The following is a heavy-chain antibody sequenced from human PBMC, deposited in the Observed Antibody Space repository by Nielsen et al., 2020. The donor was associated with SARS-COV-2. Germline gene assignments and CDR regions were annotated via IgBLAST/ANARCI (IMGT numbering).Heavy chain of an antibody. V-gene: IGHV3-30*04. D-gene: IGHD3-22*01. CDR3: ANFDGSGYNAFDI. CDR1: GFTFSSYA. J-gene: IGHJ3*02. CDR2: ISYDGSNK. Sequence: GGSLRLSCAASGFTFSSYAMHWVRQAPGKGLEWVAVISYDGSNKYYADSVKGRFTISRDNAKNSLYLQMNSLRAEDTAVYYCANFDGSGYNAFDIWGQGTKVTVSS.